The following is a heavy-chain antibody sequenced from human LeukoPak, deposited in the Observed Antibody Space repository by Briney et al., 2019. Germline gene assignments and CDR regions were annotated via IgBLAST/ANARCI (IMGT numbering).Heavy chain of an antibody. J-gene: IGHJ4*02. CDR1: GGSISSYY. CDR2: IYTNGST. D-gene: IGHD6-13*01. Sequence: SETLSLTCTVSGGSISSYYWSWIRQPPRKGLEWIWSIYTNGSTNYNPSLQSRVTISVDTSTNQFSLKLSSMTSAATTVYYCARQYSSSWYYFDYWGQGTLVTVSS. CDR3: ARQYSSSWYYFDY. V-gene: IGHV4-4*09.